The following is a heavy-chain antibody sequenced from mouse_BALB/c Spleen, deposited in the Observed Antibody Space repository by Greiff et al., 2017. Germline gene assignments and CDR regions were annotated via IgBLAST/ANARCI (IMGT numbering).Heavy chain of an antibody. V-gene: IGHV1S22*01. D-gene: IGHD1-1*01. CDR1: GYTFTSYW. CDR2: IYPGSGST. J-gene: IGHJ3*01. CDR3: TGDGSFAY. Sequence: LQQPGSELVRPGASVKLSCKASGYTFTSYWMHWVKQRPGQGLEWIGNIYPGSGSTNYDEKFKSKATLTVDTSSSTAYMQLSSLTSEDSAVYYCTGDGSFAYWGQGTLVTVSA.